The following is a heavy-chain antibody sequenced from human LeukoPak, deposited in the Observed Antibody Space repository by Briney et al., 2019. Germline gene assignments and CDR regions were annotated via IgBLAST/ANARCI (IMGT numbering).Heavy chain of an antibody. CDR1: GGSISSYY. CDR3: ARHQQLGSVSSFDP. D-gene: IGHD2-8*02. V-gene: IGHV4-4*09. J-gene: IGHJ5*02. Sequence: SETLSLTCTVSGGSISSYYWSWIRQPPGKGLEWIGYIYTSGSTNYNPPLKSRVTISVDTSKNQFSLKLSSVTAADTAVYYCARHQQLGSVSSFDPWGQGTLVTVSS. CDR2: IYTSGST.